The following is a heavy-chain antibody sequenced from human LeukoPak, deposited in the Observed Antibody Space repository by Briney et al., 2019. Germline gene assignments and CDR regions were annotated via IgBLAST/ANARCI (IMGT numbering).Heavy chain of an antibody. Sequence: GESLKISCTGSGYSFTSYWIAWVRQMPGKGLEWMGIIYPGDSDTRYSPSFQGQVTISADKSISTAYLQWNNLKASDTAMHYCAGQDIVVVATATRAFDIWGQGTMVTVSS. CDR1: GYSFTSYW. J-gene: IGHJ3*02. D-gene: IGHD2-15*01. CDR2: IYPGDSDT. V-gene: IGHV5-51*01. CDR3: AGQDIVVVATATRAFDI.